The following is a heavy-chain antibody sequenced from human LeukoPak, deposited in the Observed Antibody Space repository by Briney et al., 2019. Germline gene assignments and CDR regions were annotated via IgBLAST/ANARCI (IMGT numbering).Heavy chain of an antibody. J-gene: IGHJ4*02. CDR2: IDTSGGT. CDR3: ARAYGGAFDY. Sequence: PSQTLSLTCSVSGGSISSGNFYWNWIRQPAGKGLEWIGRIDTSGGTNYNPSLKSRVTISVDTSKNQFSLKLTSVTAADTAVYYCARAYGGAFDYWGQGTLVTVSS. D-gene: IGHD3-10*01. CDR1: GGSISSGNFY. V-gene: IGHV4-61*02.